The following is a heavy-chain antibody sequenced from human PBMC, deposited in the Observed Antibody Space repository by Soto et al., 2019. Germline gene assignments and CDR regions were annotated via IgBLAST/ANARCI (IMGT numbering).Heavy chain of an antibody. D-gene: IGHD1-7*01. Sequence: QLQLQESGPGLVKPSETLSLTCTVSGGSISSSSYYWGWIRQPPGKGLEWIGSIYYSGSTYYNPSLKSRVTISVDTSKNQFSLKLSSVTAADTAVYYCARPPHSNWNYIGHWYFDLWGRGTLVSVSS. CDR1: GGSISSSSYY. J-gene: IGHJ2*01. CDR2: IYYSGST. V-gene: IGHV4-39*01. CDR3: ARPPHSNWNYIGHWYFDL.